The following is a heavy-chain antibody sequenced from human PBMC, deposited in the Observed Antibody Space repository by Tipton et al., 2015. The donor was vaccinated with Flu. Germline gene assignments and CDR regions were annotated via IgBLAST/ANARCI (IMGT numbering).Heavy chain of an antibody. CDR1: GDSIRSSDYY. CDR3: VRRDYSNYVSEPKNWFDP. J-gene: IGHJ5*02. Sequence: LRLSCAVSGDSIRSSDYYWGWIRQPPGEGLEWIGNIFHSGDANHNPSFKSRVTISIDTSKNQFSLKLSSVTAADTAVYYCVRRDYSNYVSEPKNWFDPWGQGALVTVSS. CDR2: IFHSGDA. D-gene: IGHD4-11*01. V-gene: IGHV4-38-2*01.